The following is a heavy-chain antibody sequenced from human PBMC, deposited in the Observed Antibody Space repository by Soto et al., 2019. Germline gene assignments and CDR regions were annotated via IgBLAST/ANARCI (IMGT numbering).Heavy chain of an antibody. V-gene: IGHV3-74*01. CDR1: GFTFSNYW. CDR3: AREDEAAAGN. CDR2: MNSDGSST. D-gene: IGHD6-13*01. Sequence: GGSLRLSCAASGFTFSNYWMHWVRQGPGKGLVWVSRMNSDGSSTTYADSVKGRFTISRDNARNTLYLQMNSLRVEDTAVYYCAREDEAAAGNWGQGTLVTVSS. J-gene: IGHJ4*02.